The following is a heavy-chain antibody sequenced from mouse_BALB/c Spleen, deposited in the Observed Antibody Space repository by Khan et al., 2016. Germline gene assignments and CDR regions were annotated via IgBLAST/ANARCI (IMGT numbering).Heavy chain of an antibody. D-gene: IGHD1-1*01. Sequence: QVQLQQSGAELMKPGASVKISCKATGYTFSSYWIEWVKQRPGHGLEWIGEILPGSGSTNYTEKFKGQATFTADTSSNTAYMQLSSLTSEDSAVYYCARDFLLVTTVVAGDYWGQGTTLTVSS. CDR2: ILPGSGST. CDR3: ARDFLLVTTVVAGDY. J-gene: IGHJ2*01. CDR1: GYTFSSYW. V-gene: IGHV1-9*01.